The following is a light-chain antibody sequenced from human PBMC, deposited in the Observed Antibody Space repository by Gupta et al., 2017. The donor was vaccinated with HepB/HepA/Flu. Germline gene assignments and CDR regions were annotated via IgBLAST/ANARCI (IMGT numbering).Light chain of an antibody. CDR2: DND. J-gene: IGLJ1*01. CDR1: SSNIGNNY. CDR3: GTWDGSLSIHV. V-gene: IGLV1-51*01. Sequence: QSVLTQPPSVSAAPGQKVTISCSGSSSNIGNNYISWYQQLPGTAPNLLIYDNDKRPSGIPDRFSGSKSGTSATLGITGLQTGDEADYYCGTWDGSLSIHVFGPGTKVTVL.